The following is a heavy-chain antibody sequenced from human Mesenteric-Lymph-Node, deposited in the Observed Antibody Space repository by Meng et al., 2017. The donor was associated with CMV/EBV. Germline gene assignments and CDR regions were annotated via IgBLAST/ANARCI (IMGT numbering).Heavy chain of an antibody. D-gene: IGHD2-21*01. CDR3: AKMQQLVILFMDV. J-gene: IGHJ6*02. CDR2: IIPILDIP. Sequence: SVKVSCKASGGTFSSSAINWVRQAPGQGLEWMGGIIPILDIPDYAQKFQGRVTITADKSTSTAYMELSSLRTEDTGTYYCAKMQQLVILFMDVWGQGTTVTVSS. V-gene: IGHV1-69*10. CDR1: GGTFSSSA.